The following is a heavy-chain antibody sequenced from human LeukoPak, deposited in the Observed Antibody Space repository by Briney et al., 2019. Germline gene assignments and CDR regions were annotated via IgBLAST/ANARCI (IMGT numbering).Heavy chain of an antibody. CDR3: ARDPVYCSGGSCYNYFDC. J-gene: IGHJ4*02. CDR2: ISSSSCYI. Sequence: GGSLRLSCAASGFTFSSYSMNWVRQAPGKGLEWVSSISSSSCYIYYADSLKGRFTISRDNAKNSLYLQMNSLRAEDTAVYYCARDPVYCSGGSCYNYFDCWGQGTLVIVSS. CDR1: GFTFSSYS. D-gene: IGHD2-15*01. V-gene: IGHV3-21*01.